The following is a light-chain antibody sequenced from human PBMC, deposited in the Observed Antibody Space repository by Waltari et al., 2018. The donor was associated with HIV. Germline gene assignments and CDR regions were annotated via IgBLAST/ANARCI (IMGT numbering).Light chain of an antibody. CDR3: AAWDDSLNGVV. Sequence: QSVLTQPPSASGTPGPRVPISCSGSSSNIGSNTVYWYQHPPGTAPKLLIYSNNQRPSGVPDRFSGSKSGTSASLAISGLQSEDEADYYCAAWDDSLNGVVFGGGTKLTVL. CDR1: SSNIGSNT. CDR2: SNN. J-gene: IGLJ2*01. V-gene: IGLV1-44*01.